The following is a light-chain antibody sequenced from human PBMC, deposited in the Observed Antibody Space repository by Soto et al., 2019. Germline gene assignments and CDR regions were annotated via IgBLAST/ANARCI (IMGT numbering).Light chain of an antibody. CDR2: GAT. CDR1: QSVTSSY. J-gene: IGKJ5*01. CDR3: QQYDKRPPL. Sequence: ESVLTQCPGTLALSPGERAALACRASQSVTSSYLAWYRQLPGQAPRLLIYGATTRATGIPARFSGSRSGTEFTLTISSLQSEDFALYYCQQYDKRPPLFGQGTRLDIK. V-gene: IGKV3-15*01.